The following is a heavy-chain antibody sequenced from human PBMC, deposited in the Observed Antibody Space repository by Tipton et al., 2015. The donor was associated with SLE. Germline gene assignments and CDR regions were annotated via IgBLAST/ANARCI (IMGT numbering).Heavy chain of an antibody. J-gene: IGHJ4*02. D-gene: IGHD3/OR15-3a*01. CDR2: ICDIGST. CDR1: GGSISTYC. CDR3: ARDLGLLGFDY. Sequence: TLSLTCTVSGGSISTYCWNWIRQPPGKGLEWIGDICDIGSTKYNPSLKSRATISVATSKNQLSLELTSLTAADTAVYYCARDLGLLGFDYWGQGTLVTVSS. V-gene: IGHV4-59*01.